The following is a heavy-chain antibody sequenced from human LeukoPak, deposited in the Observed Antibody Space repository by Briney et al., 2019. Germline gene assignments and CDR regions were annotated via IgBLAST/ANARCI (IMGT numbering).Heavy chain of an antibody. V-gene: IGHV4-59*04. CDR2: IYYSGST. Sequence: SETPSLTCTVSGGPISSYYWSWIRQPPGKGLEWIGYIYYSGSTYYNPSLKSRVTISVDTSKNQFSLKLSSVTAADTAVYYCARRDGYDLDHWGQGTLVTVSS. CDR3: ARRDGYDLDH. D-gene: IGHD5-12*01. CDR1: GGPISSYY. J-gene: IGHJ4*02.